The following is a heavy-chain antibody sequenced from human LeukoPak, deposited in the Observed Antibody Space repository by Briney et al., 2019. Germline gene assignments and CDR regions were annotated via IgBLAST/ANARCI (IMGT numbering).Heavy chain of an antibody. J-gene: IGHJ4*02. CDR3: ARDLTPYCGGDCSFEFDY. V-gene: IGHV3-21*01. D-gene: IGHD2-21*02. CDR1: GFTFSSYS. CDR2: ISSSSSYI. Sequence: GGSLRLSCAASGFTFSSYSMNWVRQAPGKGLELGSSISSSSSYIYYADSVKGRFTISRDNAKNSLYLQMNSLRAEDTAVYYCARDLTPYCGGDCSFEFDYRGQGTLVTVSS.